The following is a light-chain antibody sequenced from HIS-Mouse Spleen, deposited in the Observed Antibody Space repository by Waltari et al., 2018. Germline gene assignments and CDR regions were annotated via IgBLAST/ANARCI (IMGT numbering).Light chain of an antibody. CDR2: EGS. V-gene: IGLV2-23*01. CDR3: CSYAGSSTWV. J-gene: IGLJ3*02. Sequence: QSALTQPASVSGSPGQSITIPCPGTSSDVGSYNLVSWYQQHPGKAPKLMNYEGSKRPSGVSNRFSGSKSGNTASLTIPGLQAEDEADYYCCSYAGSSTWVFGGGTKLTVL. CDR1: SSDVGSYNL.